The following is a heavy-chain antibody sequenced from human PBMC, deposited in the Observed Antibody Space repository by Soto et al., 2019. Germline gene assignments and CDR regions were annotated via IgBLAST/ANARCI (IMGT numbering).Heavy chain of an antibody. V-gene: IGHV4-59*08. Sequence: QVQLQESGPGLVKPSETLSLTCTVSGGSIGNSYWSWIRQSPGKGLEWIGYIYYSGSSNYNPSLQGRSSISVDTSQDPFSLKLSSVTAADTAVYYCARHSSSWPIFDYWGQGTLVIVSS. CDR3: ARHSSSWPIFDY. CDR2: IYYSGSS. CDR1: GGSIGNSY. D-gene: IGHD6-13*01. J-gene: IGHJ4*02.